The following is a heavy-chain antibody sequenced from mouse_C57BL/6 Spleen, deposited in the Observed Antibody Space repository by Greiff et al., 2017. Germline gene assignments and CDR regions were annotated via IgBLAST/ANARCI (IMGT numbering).Heavy chain of an antibody. CDR1: GYPFTSYW. CDR3: AGSAQAPGFAY. CDR2: IDPSDSVT. V-gene: IGHV1-52*01. Sequence: QVKLQQPGAELVRPGSSVKLSCKASGYPFTSYWMHWVKQRPIQGLEWIGNIDPSDSVTHYNRKFKDKATLPVENSTTTAYLLLSSLSSEDSADYYAAGSAQAPGFAYWGKGTLVTVSA. D-gene: IGHD3-1*01. J-gene: IGHJ3*01.